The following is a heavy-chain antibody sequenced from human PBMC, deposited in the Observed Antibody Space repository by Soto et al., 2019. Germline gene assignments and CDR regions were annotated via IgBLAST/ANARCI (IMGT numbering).Heavy chain of an antibody. CDR3: ARVEHWVPYNHNSIPHTFVSGIDP. CDR1: GYSISSDNY. CDR2: IYHGGST. D-gene: IGHD3-22*01. V-gene: IGHV4-38-2*01. J-gene: IGHJ5*01. Sequence: PETLSLTCAVSGYSISSDNYWGWLRQPPGKGLEWIGGIYHGGSTYYNPSLNSRVTLSLDKTNNHVSLILNSVTAADTAVYYCARVEHWVPYNHNSIPHTFVSGIDPWGQGTMVTVSS.